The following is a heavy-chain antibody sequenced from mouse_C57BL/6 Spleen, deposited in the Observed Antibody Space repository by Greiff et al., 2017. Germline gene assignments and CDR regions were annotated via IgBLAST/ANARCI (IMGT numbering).Heavy chain of an antibody. J-gene: IGHJ1*03. CDR2: ISDGGSYT. Sequence: EVQGVESGGGLVKPGGSLKLSCAASGFTFSSYAMSWVRQTPEKRLEWVATISDGGSYTYYPDNVKGRFSISRDNAKNNLYLQMSHLKSEDTAMYYCARGWLPWYFDVWGTGTTVTVSS. CDR1: GFTFSSYA. D-gene: IGHD2-3*01. V-gene: IGHV5-4*01. CDR3: ARGWLPWYFDV.